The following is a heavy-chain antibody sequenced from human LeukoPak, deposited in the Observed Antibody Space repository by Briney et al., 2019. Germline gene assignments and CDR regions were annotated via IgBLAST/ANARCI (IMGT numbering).Heavy chain of an antibody. CDR2: INPNSGGT. Sequence: ASVKVSCKASGYTFTGYYMHWVRQAPGQGLEWMGRINPNSGGTNYAQKFQGWVTMTRDTSISTAYMELSRLRSDDTAVYCCARGYSSSTPFFDYWGQGTLVTVSS. D-gene: IGHD6-13*01. V-gene: IGHV1-2*04. J-gene: IGHJ4*02. CDR1: GYTFTGYY. CDR3: ARGYSSSTPFFDY.